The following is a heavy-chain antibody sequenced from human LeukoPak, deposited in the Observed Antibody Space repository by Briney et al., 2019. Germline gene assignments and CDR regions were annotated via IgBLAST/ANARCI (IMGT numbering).Heavy chain of an antibody. Sequence: SQTLSLTCTVSGGSISSGDYCWSWIRQPPGKGLEWIGYIYYSGSTYYNPYIKIRVTISVDTSKNQFSLKLSSVTAAATDLYYCARAKEKSWYPYGFDIWGQGTMVTVSS. D-gene: IGHD6-13*01. CDR2: IYYSGST. J-gene: IGHJ3*02. V-gene: IGHV4-30-4*01. CDR1: GGSISSGDYC. CDR3: ARAKEKSWYPYGFDI.